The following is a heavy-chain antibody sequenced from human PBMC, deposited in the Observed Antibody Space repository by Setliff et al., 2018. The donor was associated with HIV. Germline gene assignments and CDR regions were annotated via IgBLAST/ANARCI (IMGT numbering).Heavy chain of an antibody. CDR2: IYSNGST. D-gene: IGHD2-2*01. CDR3: ARDGVVPAAMDYYGLDV. V-gene: IGHV4-4*07. J-gene: IGHJ6*02. CDR1: GGSISSYY. Sequence: KTSETLSLTCTVSGGSISSYYWSWIRQPAGKGLEWIGRIYSNGSTNYNPSLKSRVTISADTSKNQFSLKLSSVTAADTAVYYCARDGVVPAAMDYYGLDVWGQGTTVTVSS.